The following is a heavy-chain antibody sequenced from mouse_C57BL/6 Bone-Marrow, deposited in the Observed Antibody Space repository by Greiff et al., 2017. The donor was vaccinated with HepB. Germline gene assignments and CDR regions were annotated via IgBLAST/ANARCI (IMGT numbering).Heavy chain of an antibody. CDR2: IWTGGGT. CDR1: GFSLTSYA. D-gene: IGHD1-1*01. CDR3: ARNGGYYGSSYGWFAY. V-gene: IGHV2-9-1*01. Sequence: VQLQQSGPGLVAPSQSLSITCTVSGFSLTSYAISWVRQPPGKGLEWLGVIWTGGGTNYNSALKSRLSISKDNSKSQVFLKMNSLQTDDTARYYCARNGGYYGSSYGWFAYWGQGTLVTVSA. J-gene: IGHJ3*01.